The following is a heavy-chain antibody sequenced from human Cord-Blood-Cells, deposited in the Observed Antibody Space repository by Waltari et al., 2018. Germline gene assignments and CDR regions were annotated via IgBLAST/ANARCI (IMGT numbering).Heavy chain of an antibody. V-gene: IGHV5-51*01. CDR2: IYPGDSDT. Sequence: EVQLVQSGAEVKKPGESLKISCKGSGYSFTSYWIGRVRQMSGKGLEWMGFIYPGDSDTRYSPSFQGQVTISADKSISTAYLQWSSLKASDTAMYYCARPSSYYYYGMDVWGQGTTVTVSS. CDR3: ARPSSYYYYGMDV. J-gene: IGHJ6*02. CDR1: GYSFTSYW.